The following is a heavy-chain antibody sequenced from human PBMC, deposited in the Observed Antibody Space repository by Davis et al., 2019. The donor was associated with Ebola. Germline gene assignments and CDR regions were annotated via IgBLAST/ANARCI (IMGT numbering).Heavy chain of an antibody. D-gene: IGHD6-6*01. CDR3: ARLSGLFSSSSGALHFDL. J-gene: IGHJ2*01. Sequence: SETLSLTCSVSGGSISSGTYYWGWVRQPPGKGLEWIGSIYYNGRTYYSSSLEGRVTILLDTSKNQYSLKLRSVTAADTAVYFCARLSGLFSSSSGALHFDLWGRGTLVSVSS. CDR2: IYYNGRT. V-gene: IGHV4-39*07. CDR1: GGSISSGTYY.